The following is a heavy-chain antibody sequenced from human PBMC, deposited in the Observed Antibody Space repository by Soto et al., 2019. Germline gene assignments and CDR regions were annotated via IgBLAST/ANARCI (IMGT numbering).Heavy chain of an antibody. V-gene: IGHV3-21*01. J-gene: IGHJ4*02. CDR2: ISSSSSSYI. CDR3: ARGWFGESQDY. D-gene: IGHD3-10*01. Sequence: PGGSLRLSCAASGFTFSSYSMNWVRQAPGKGLEWVSSISSSSSSYIYYGDSVKGRFTISRDNAKNSLYLQMNSLRAEDTAVYYCARGWFGESQDYWGQGTLVTVSS. CDR1: GFTFSSYS.